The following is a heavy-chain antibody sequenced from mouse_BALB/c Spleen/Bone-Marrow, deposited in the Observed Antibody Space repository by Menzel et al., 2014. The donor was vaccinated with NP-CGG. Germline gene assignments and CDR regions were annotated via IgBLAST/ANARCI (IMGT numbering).Heavy chain of an antibody. CDR3: ARSGTVVGTYYFDY. D-gene: IGHD1-1*01. CDR2: INPYNDNT. J-gene: IGHJ2*01. CDR1: GYSFTGYT. V-gene: IGHV1-37*01. Sequence: EVQLQESGPELVKPGASMKISCKASGYSFTGYTMNWVKQIHGKNLEWIGLINPYNDNTNYNQKFKGKATLIVDKSFSTAYMELLSLTSEDSAVYYCARSGTVVGTYYFDYWGQGTTLTVSS.